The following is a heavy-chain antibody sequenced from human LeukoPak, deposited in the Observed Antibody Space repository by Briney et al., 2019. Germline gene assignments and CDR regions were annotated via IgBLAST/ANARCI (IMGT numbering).Heavy chain of an antibody. CDR3: ARGEDYGSAFGY. CDR2: INHSGST. Sequence: SETLSLTCAVYGGSFSGYYWSWIRQPPGKGLEWIGEINHSGSTNYNPSLKSRVTISVDTSKNQFSLKLSSVTAADTAVYYCARGEDYGSAFGYWGQGTLVTVSS. V-gene: IGHV4-34*01. CDR1: GGSFSGYY. J-gene: IGHJ4*02. D-gene: IGHD3-10*01.